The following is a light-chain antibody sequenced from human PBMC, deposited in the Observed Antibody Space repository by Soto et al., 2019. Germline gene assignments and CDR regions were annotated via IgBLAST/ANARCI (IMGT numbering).Light chain of an antibody. CDR1: QSISSY. CDR3: QQYNSFSMIT. V-gene: IGKV1-39*01. Sequence: IQMTQSPSSRSASVGDRVTITCGASQSISSYLNWYQQKPGKAPKLLIYAASSLQNGVPSRFSGTGSGTEFTLTISNLQPADFATYFCQQYNSFSMITFGQGTRLEIK. CDR2: AAS. J-gene: IGKJ5*01.